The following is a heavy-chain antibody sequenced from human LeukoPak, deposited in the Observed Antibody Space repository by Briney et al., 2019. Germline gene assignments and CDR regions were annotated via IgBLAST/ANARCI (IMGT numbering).Heavy chain of an antibody. V-gene: IGHV4-59*01. D-gene: IGHD3-16*02. Sequence: SETLSLTCTVSGGSISSYYWSWIRQPPGKGLEWIGYIYYSGSTNYNPSLKSRVTISVDTSKNQFSLKLSSVTAADTAVYYCARNGYGSGYYYVWGSYRYDAFDVWGQGTVVTVS. CDR1: GGSISSYY. CDR3: ARNGYGSGYYYVWGSYRYDAFDV. J-gene: IGHJ3*01. CDR2: IYYSGST.